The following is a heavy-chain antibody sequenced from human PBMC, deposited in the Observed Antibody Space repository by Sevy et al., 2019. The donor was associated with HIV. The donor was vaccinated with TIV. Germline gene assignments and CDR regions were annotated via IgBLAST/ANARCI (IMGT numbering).Heavy chain of an antibody. D-gene: IGHD3-22*01. V-gene: IGHV3-23*01. CDR2: IFRSGDVT. CDR1: GFTFSSYA. Sequence: GGSLRLSCTASGFTFSSYAMNWVRQAPGKGLEWVSTIFRSGDVTYYADSVKGRFTISRNNSRNTLYLQMNSLRAEDTAVYYCAGARYDSSGSLDAFDIWGQGTMVTVSS. CDR3: AGARYDSSGSLDAFDI. J-gene: IGHJ3*02.